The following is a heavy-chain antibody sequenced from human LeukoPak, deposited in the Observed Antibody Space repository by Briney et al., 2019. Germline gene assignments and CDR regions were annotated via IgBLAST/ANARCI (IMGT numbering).Heavy chain of an antibody. J-gene: IGHJ4*02. V-gene: IGHV3-23*01. Sequence: GGSLRLSCAASGFTFSSCSMSWVRHAPGKGLEWVSAIIGSGGSTYHADSVKGRFTVSRDNSKNTLYLQMDSLRVEDTAVYYCANSGSYYYDSSGLDYWGQGTLVTVSS. CDR3: ANSGSYYYDSSGLDY. CDR2: IIGSGGST. D-gene: IGHD3-22*01. CDR1: GFTFSSCS.